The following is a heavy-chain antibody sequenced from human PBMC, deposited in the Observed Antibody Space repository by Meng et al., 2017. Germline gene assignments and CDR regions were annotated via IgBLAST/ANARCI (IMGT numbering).Heavy chain of an antibody. CDR2: ISAYNGNT. J-gene: IGHJ3*02. V-gene: IGHV1-18*01. CDR1: GYTFTSYG. CDR3: ARELVVVTAIRGDRAFDI. D-gene: IGHD2-21*02. Sequence: ASVKVSCKASGYTFTSYGISWVRQAPGQGLEWMGWISAYNGNTNYAQKLQGRVTMTTDTSTSTAYMELRSLRSDDTAVYYCARELVVVTAIRGDRAFDIWGQGTTVTVSS.